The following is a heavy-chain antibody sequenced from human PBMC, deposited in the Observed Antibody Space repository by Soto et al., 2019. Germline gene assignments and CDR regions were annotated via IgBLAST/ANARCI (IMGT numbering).Heavy chain of an antibody. Sequence: GGSLRLSCVASGFNLSHPWMTWVRQAAGKGLEWVGRIKSKTDGGTADYAAPVKGRATISRDDSKNTVYLQMNSLKTEDTAVYYCTTGIYYDILTGYHNVAYWGQGALVTVS. CDR1: GFNLSHPW. CDR3: TTGIYYDILTGYHNVAY. D-gene: IGHD3-9*01. CDR2: IKSKTDGGTA. J-gene: IGHJ4*02. V-gene: IGHV3-15*01.